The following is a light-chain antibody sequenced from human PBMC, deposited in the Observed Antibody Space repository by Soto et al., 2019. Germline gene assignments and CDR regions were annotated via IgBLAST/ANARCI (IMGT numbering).Light chain of an antibody. CDR3: LQANRVPLS. V-gene: IGKV1-12*01. CDR1: QGISTN. J-gene: IGKJ5*01. Sequence: DIQMTQSPSSVSASVGDRVTITCRASQGISTNLAWYQQNPGKAPKLLIYAASSLQSGVPLRFSGSGSGTDFTLTISSLQPEDFAIYFCLQANRVPLSFGQGTRLEIK. CDR2: AAS.